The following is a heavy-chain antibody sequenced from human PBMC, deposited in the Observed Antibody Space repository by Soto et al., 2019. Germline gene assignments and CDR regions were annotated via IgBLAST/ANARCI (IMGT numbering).Heavy chain of an antibody. CDR1: GYTLKGS. Sequence: QVQLVQSGAEVKKPGASGKVSCTASGYTLKGSLCLWVRQAPGQGLEGFGVINPTDGSVSFAQKFQDRVTLTTDRPTSTVYMELSSLTREDTAVYFCARDFGRHGAVDTTGWFDPWGQGTLVTVSS. V-gene: IGHV1-46*02. CDR2: INPTDGSV. D-gene: IGHD3-3*01. J-gene: IGHJ5*02. CDR3: ARDFGRHGAVDTTGWFDP.